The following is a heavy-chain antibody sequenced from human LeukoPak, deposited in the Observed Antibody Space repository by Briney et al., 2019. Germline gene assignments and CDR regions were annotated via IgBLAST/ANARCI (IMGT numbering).Heavy chain of an antibody. CDR2: TYYRSKWYN. V-gene: IGHV6-1*01. J-gene: IGHJ4*02. CDR3: ARDLAGFGGYSYGMVDY. CDR1: GDSVSSNSAT. D-gene: IGHD5-18*01. Sequence: SQTLSLICAISGDSVSSNSATWNWIRQSPSRGREWLGRTYYRSKWYNDYALSVKSRITINPDTSKNQFSLHLNSVTPEDTAVYYCARDLAGFGGYSYGMVDYWGQGTLVTVSS.